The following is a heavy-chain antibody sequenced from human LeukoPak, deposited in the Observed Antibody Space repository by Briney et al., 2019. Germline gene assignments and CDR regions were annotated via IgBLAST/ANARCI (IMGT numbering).Heavy chain of an antibody. V-gene: IGHV3-30-3*01. D-gene: IGHD3-9*01. CDR1: GFTFSSYA. Sequence: GGSLRLSCAASGFTFSSYAMHWVRQAPGKGLEWVAVISYDGSNKYYADSVKGRFTISRDNSKNTLYLQMNSLRAEDTAVYYCARPVLRYFDWTQEYFQHWGQGTLVTVS. J-gene: IGHJ1*01. CDR2: ISYDGSNK. CDR3: ARPVLRYFDWTQEYFQH.